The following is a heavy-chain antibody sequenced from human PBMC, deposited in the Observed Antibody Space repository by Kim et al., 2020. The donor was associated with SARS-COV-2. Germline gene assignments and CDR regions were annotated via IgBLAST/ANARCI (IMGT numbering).Heavy chain of an antibody. Sequence: GGSLRLSCAASGFTFSSYWMHWVRQAPGKGLVWVSRINSDGSSTSYADSVKGRFTISRDNAKNTLYLQMNSLRAEDTAVYYCAREGIVVVPAAILIYNWFDPWGQGTLVTVSS. D-gene: IGHD2-2*02. CDR1: GFTFSSYW. J-gene: IGHJ5*02. V-gene: IGHV3-74*01. CDR3: AREGIVVVPAAILIYNWFDP. CDR2: INSDGSST.